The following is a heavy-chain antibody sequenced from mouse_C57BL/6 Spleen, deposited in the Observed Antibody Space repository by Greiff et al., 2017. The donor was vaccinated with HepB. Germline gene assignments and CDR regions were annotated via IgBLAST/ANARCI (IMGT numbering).Heavy chain of an antibody. J-gene: IGHJ2*01. V-gene: IGHV1-82*01. CDR3: ARHYSNYVLFDY. CDR1: GYAFSSSW. Sequence: VQLQQSGPELVKPGASVKISCKASGYAFSSSWMNWVKQRPGKGLEWIGRIYPGDGDTNYNGKFKGKATLTADKSSSTAYMQLSSLTSEDSAVYVCARHYSNYVLFDYWGQGTTLTVSS. CDR2: IYPGDGDT. D-gene: IGHD2-5*01.